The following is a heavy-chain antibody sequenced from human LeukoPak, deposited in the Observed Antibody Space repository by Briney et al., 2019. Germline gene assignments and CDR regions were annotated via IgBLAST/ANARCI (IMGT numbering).Heavy chain of an antibody. CDR3: ARDRSYGGEPDY. CDR2: ISAYNGNT. D-gene: IGHD1-26*01. Sequence: ASVKVSCKASGYTFTSYGISWVRQAPGQGLEWMGWISAYNGNTNYAQKLQGRVTMTTDTSTSTAYKELRSLRSDDTAVYYCARDRSYGGEPDYWGQGTLVTVSS. CDR1: GYTFTSYG. J-gene: IGHJ4*02. V-gene: IGHV1-18*01.